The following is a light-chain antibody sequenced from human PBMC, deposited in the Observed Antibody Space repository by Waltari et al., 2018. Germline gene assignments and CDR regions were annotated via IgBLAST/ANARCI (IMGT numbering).Light chain of an antibody. CDR2: SNN. J-gene: IGLJ3*02. Sequence: QSVLTQPPSTSGTPGQRVTIPCSGSSPNIGSHAVNWYQQLPGTAPTLLMYSNNRRPSGVPDRFSGSRSGTSGSLAISGLQSDDEADYYCAVWDDSLNGWVFGGGTKLTVL. CDR3: AVWDDSLNGWV. V-gene: IGLV1-44*01. CDR1: SPNIGSHA.